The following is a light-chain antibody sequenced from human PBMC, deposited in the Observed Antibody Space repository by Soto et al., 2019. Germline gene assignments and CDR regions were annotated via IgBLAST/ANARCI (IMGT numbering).Light chain of an antibody. J-gene: IGLJ1*01. CDR1: SSDVGSYNL. Sequence: QSALTQPASVSGSPGQSITISCTGTSSDVGSYNLVSWYQQHPGKAPKLMIYEGSKRPSGVSNRFSGSKSGNTASLTISGLQAEDEADYYCCSYAGSSTFYVI. V-gene: IGLV2-23*01. CDR2: EGS. CDR3: CSYAGSSTFYV.